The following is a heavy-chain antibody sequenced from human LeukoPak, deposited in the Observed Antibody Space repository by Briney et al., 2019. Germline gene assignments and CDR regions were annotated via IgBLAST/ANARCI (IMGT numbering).Heavy chain of an antibody. CDR1: SGSISSYY. V-gene: IGHV4-59*01. J-gene: IGHJ1*01. D-gene: IGHD6-13*01. CDR2: IYYSGST. Sequence: SETLSLTCTVSSGSISSYYWSWIRQPPGKGLEWIGYIYYSGSTNYNPSLKSRVTISVDTSKNQFSLKLSSVTAADTAVYYCARDDSSSWGEYLQHWGQGTLVTVSS. CDR3: ARDDSSSWGEYLQH.